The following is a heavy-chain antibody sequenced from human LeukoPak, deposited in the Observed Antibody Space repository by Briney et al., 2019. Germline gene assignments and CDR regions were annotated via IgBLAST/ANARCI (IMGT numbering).Heavy chain of an antibody. CDR2: IRSKANSYAT. Sequence: GGSLKLSCAASGFTFSGSAMRWVRQASGKGLEWVGRIRSKANSYATAYAASVKGRFTISRDDSKNTAYLQMNSLKTEDTAVYYCTRQYPYDSSGYYYPTFDYWGQGTLVTVSS. D-gene: IGHD3-22*01. J-gene: IGHJ4*02. CDR3: TRQYPYDSSGYYYPTFDY. CDR1: GFTFSGSA. V-gene: IGHV3-73*01.